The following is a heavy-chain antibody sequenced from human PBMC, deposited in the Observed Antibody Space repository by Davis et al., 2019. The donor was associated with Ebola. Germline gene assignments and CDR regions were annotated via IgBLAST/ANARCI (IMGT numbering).Heavy chain of an antibody. D-gene: IGHD7-27*01. Sequence: MPSETLSLTCAVYGGSFSGYYWSWIRQPPGKGLEWIGEINHSGSTNYNPSLKSRVTISIDTSKNQFSLRLSSVTAADTAVYYCAKHRAEWLTGIFDSWGQGTQVTVSS. J-gene: IGHJ4*02. V-gene: IGHV4-34*01. CDR3: AKHRAEWLTGIFDS. CDR1: GGSFSGYY. CDR2: INHSGST.